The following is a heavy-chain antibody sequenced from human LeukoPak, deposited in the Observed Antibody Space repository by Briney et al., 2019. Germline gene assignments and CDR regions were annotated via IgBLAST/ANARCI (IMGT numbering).Heavy chain of an antibody. V-gene: IGHV4-59*01. J-gene: IGHJ4*02. CDR3: ARDLEGYHYGSGNYPQ. Sequence: PSETLSLTCTVSGVSISSYFWSWIRQPPGKGLEWIGYVYYNGITNYNPSLKSRVTISVDTSKNQFSLKLSSVTAADTAVYYCARDLEGYHYGSGNYPQWGQGTLITVSS. CDR1: GVSISSYF. D-gene: IGHD3-10*01. CDR2: VYYNGIT.